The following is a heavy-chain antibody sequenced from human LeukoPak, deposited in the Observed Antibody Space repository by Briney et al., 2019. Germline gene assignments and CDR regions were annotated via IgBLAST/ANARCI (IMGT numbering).Heavy chain of an antibody. CDR1: GFTFSSYW. CDR2: IKQDGSEK. CDR3: ARAPYMRTLYMDV. Sequence: GGSLRLSCAASGFTFSSYWMSWVRQAPGKGLEWVANIKQDGSEKYYVDSVKGRFTIPRDNAKNSLYLQMNSLRAEDTAVYYCARAPYMRTLYMDVWGKGTTVTVSS. J-gene: IGHJ6*03. D-gene: IGHD1-14*01. V-gene: IGHV3-7*01.